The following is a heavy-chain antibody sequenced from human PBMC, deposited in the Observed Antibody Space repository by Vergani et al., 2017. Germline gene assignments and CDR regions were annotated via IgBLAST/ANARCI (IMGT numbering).Heavy chain of an antibody. V-gene: IGHV4-34*01. D-gene: IGHD3-9*01. J-gene: IGHJ5*02. CDR2: INHSGST. CDR1: GGSFSGYY. CDR3: ARNRYYDIVTSWFDP. Sequence: QVQLQQWGAGLLKPSETLSLTCAVYGGSFSGYYWSWVRQPPGKGLEWIGEINHSGSTNYNPCLKIRVTTTVDTYKNQLSLKLSSVTAADTAVLYCARNRYYDIVTSWFDPWGQGTLVTVSS.